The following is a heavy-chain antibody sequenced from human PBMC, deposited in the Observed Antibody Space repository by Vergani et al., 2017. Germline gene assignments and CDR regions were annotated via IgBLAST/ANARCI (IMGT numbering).Heavy chain of an antibody. V-gene: IGHV4-59*01. D-gene: IGHD2-2*01. CDR3: ARVWGYCSSTSCYQYYFDY. J-gene: IGHJ4*02. CDR1: GGSISSYY. CDR2: IYYSGST. Sequence: QVQLQESGPGLVKPSETLSLTCTVSGGSISSYYWSWIRQRPGKRLEWIGYIYYSGSTNYNPSLKSRVTISVDTSKNQFSLKLSSVTAADTAVYYCARVWGYCSSTSCYQYYFDYWGQGTLVTVSS.